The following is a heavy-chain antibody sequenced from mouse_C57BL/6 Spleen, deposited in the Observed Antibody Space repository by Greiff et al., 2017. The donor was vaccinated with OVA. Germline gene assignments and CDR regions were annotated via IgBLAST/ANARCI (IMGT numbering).Heavy chain of an antibody. CDR3: ANYDYDGFAY. Sequence: VQLKESGPGLVKPSQSLSLTCSVTGYSITSGYYWNWIRQFPGNKLEWMGYISYDGSNNYNPSLKNRISITRDTSKNQFFLKLNSVTTEDTATYYCANYDYDGFAYWGQGTLVTVSA. D-gene: IGHD2-4*01. CDR1: GYSITSGYY. J-gene: IGHJ3*01. CDR2: ISYDGSN. V-gene: IGHV3-6*01.